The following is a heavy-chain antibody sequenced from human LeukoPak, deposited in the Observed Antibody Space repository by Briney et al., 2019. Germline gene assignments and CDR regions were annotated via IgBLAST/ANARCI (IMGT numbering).Heavy chain of an antibody. Sequence: GGSLRLSCAASRFTFSSYAMSWVRQAPGKGLEWVSVISGSGGSTYYADSVKGRFTISRDNSKNTLYLQMNSLRAEDTAVYFCASGKYRYGDNWFDPWGQGTLVTVSS. V-gene: IGHV3-23*01. CDR2: ISGSGGST. CDR3: ASGKYRYGDNWFDP. J-gene: IGHJ5*02. D-gene: IGHD5-18*01. CDR1: RFTFSSYA.